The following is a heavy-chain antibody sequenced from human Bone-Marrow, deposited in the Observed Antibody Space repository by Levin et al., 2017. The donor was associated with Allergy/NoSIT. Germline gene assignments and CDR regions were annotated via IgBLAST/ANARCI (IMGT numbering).Heavy chain of an antibody. CDR3: ARVSHSSSWYYFDY. V-gene: IGHV4-59*01. D-gene: IGHD6-13*01. CDR2: IYYSGTS. J-gene: IGHJ4*02. CDR1: GGSISGYY. Sequence: SPTLSLTCSVSGGSISGYYWTWIRQTPGKGLEWIGYIYYSGTSYYNPSLKSRVTISLDTSKNQFSLNLRSVTAADTAVYFCARVSHSSSWYYFDYWGQGTLVTVSS.